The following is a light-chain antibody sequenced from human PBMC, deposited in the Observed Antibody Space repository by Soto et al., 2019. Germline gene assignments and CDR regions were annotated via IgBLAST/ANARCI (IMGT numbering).Light chain of an antibody. J-gene: IGKJ5*01. CDR2: GVF. V-gene: IGKV3-15*01. Sequence: EIVMTQSPATLSVSPGERATLSCRASQSVSSNLAWYQQKPGQAPRLLIYGVFTRATGTPARFSGSGSGTDFTLTISSLQSEDFAVYYCQQYNNWPSITLGQGTRLESK. CDR3: QQYNNWPSIT. CDR1: QSVSSN.